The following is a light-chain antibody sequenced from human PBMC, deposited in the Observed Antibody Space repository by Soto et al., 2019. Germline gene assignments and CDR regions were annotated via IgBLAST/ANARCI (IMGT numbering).Light chain of an antibody. CDR3: SSYTSSSXRV. V-gene: IGLV2-14*01. CDR1: SSDVGGYNY. CDR2: EVS. J-gene: IGLJ3*02. Sequence: QSALTQPASVSGSPGQSITISCTGTSSDVGGYNYVSWYQQHPGKAPKLMIYEVSNRPSGVSNRFSGSKSGNTASLTISGLQAEDEADYYCSSYTSSSXRVXGGGTKLXXL.